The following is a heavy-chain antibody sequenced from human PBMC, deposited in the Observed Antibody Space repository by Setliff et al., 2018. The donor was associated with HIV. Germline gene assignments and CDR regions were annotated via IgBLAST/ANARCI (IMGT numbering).Heavy chain of an antibody. CDR2: IFHSCSI. CDR3: ARGGSWYGKYFQR. Sequence: SETLSLTCSVSNDSISSSNYYWGWIRQPPGKGLEWIGSIFHSCSIYYNPSLKTRVTISVDTSKNQFSLKLSSVTAADTAMYYCARGGSWYGKYFQRWGQGTLVTVSS. J-gene: IGHJ1*01. CDR1: NDSISSSNYY. D-gene: IGHD6-13*01. V-gene: IGHV4-39*07.